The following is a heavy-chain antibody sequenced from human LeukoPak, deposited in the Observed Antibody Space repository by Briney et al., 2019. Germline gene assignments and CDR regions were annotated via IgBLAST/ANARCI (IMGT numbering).Heavy chain of an antibody. CDR1: GYTFTGYY. D-gene: IGHD6-13*01. CDR3: ATSTIAAAGRTFDY. CDR2: INPNSGGT. Sequence: ASVKVSCKASGYTFTGYYMHWVRQAAGQGREWMGWINPNSGGTNYAQKFQGRVTMTRDTSISTAYMELSRLRSDDTAVYCCATSTIAAAGRTFDYWGQGTLVTVSS. V-gene: IGHV1-2*02. J-gene: IGHJ4*02.